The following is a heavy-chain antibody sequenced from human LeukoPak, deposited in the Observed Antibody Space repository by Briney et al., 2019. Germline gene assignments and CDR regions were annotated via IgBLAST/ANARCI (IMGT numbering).Heavy chain of an antibody. D-gene: IGHD3-16*01. CDR3: AGPSRGGINWYFDL. J-gene: IGHJ2*01. CDR2: IIPIFGTA. Sequence: SVKVSCKASGGTFSSYAISWVRQAPGQGLEWMGGIIPIFGTANYAQKFQGRVTITADESTSTAYMELSSLRSEDTAVHYCAGPSRGGINWYFDLWGRGTLVTVSS. CDR1: GGTFSSYA. V-gene: IGHV1-69*13.